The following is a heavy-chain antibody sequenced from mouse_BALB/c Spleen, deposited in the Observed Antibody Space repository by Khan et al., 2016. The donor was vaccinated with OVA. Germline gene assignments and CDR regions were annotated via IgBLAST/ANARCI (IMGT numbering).Heavy chain of an antibody. CDR3: ARAYYRYDGYYAMDY. V-gene: IGHV2-6-4*01. CDR2: IWGGGGT. Sequence: VKLLESGPGLVAPSQSLSITCTVSGFSLSRYNIHWVRQPPGKGLEWLGMIWGGGGTEYNSTLKSRLNISKDNSKSQVFLKMNSLQTDDTAMYYCARAYYRYDGYYAMDYWGQGTSVTVSS. J-gene: IGHJ4*01. D-gene: IGHD2-14*01. CDR1: GFSLSRYN.